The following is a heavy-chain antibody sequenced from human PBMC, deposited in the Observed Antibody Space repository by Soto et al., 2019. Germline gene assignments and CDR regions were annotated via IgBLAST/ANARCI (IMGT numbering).Heavy chain of an antibody. V-gene: IGHV1-46*03. Sequence: QVQLVQSGAEVREPGASVKVSCKASVHTFTNYYIQWVRQAPGQGLEWMGMINPRGGNTVYTERLQGRGTMTRDTSTSTVYMELSSLRPEDTAVYYCARDSGDYYDDSNRPYKAFDKVGQGTLVTVSS. CDR3: ARDSGDYYDDSNRPYKAFDK. CDR1: VHTFTNYY. D-gene: IGHD3-22*01. J-gene: IGHJ3*02. CDR2: INPRGGNT.